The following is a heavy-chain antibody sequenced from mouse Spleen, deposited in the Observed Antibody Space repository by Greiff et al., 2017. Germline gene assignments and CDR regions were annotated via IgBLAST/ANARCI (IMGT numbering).Heavy chain of an antibody. Sequence: VQLQQSGPELVKPGASVKISCKASGYAFSSSWMNWVKQRPGKGLEWIGRIYPGDGDTNYNGKFKGKATLTADKSSSTAYMQLSSLTSEDSAVYFCARADYYDGSYVNAMDYWGQGTSVTVSS. CDR1: GYAFSSSW. CDR2: IYPGDGDT. V-gene: IGHV1-82*01. J-gene: IGHJ4*01. CDR3: ARADYYDGSYVNAMDY. D-gene: IGHD1-1*01.